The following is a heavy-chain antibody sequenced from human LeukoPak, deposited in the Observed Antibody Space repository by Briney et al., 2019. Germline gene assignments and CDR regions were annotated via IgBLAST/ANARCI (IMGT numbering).Heavy chain of an antibody. Sequence: GGSLRLSCAASGFTVSRNSMAWVRQAPGKGLEWVSIVYRGASIYYLDSVKGRFTVSRDNSENTLYLQMDNLRAEDTAIYYCARATDTNYFDFWGQGTLLTVSS. CDR3: ARATDTNYFDF. V-gene: IGHV3-53*01. D-gene: IGHD1-26*01. J-gene: IGHJ4*02. CDR1: GFTVSRNS. CDR2: VYRGASI.